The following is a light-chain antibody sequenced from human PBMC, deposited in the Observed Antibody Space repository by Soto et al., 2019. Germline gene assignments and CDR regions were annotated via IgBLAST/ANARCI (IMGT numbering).Light chain of an antibody. V-gene: IGKV3-15*01. CDR3: QQYENWPRT. CDR2: GAS. J-gene: IGKJ1*01. Sequence: EIVMTQSPATLSVSPGERVTLSCRASQSVNFNLAWYQQKPGQAPRLLMHGASSRATGIPARFSGSGSRTEFTLSISSLQSEDFAVYYCQQYENWPRTFGQGTKV. CDR1: QSVNFN.